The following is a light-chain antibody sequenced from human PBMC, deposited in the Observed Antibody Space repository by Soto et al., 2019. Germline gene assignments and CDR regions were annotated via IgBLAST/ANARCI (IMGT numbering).Light chain of an antibody. CDR1: SSNIGAGYD. CDR2: DNN. J-gene: IGLJ1*01. CDR3: QSYDSGLTGFV. Sequence: QSVLTQPPSVSGAPGQRVTISCTGSSSNIGAGYDVHWYQQLPGTAPKLLIYDNNKPSSGVPDRFSGSKSGTSASLAITGLQAEDEADYYCQSYDSGLTGFVFGAGTKVTVL. V-gene: IGLV1-40*01.